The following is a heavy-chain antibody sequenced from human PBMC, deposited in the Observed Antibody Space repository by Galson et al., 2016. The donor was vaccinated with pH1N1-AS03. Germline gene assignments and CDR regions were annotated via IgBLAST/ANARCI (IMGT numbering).Heavy chain of an antibody. CDR3: ARVEGIASTTGD. Sequence: SVKDSCKASGYAFTAYYIHWVRQAPGQGLEWMGFVNTKTGVTIYAQKFKGRVTMTRDTSISTAYMELRGLGSDDSAFYYCARVEGIASTTGDWGQGSLITVSS. V-gene: IGHV1-2*02. D-gene: IGHD6-13*01. CDR2: VNTKTGVT. J-gene: IGHJ4*02. CDR1: GYAFTAYY.